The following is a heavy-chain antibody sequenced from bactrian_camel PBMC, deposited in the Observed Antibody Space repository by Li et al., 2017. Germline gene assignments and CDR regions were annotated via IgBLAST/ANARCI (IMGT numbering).Heavy chain of an antibody. CDR3: AGGAVWPYSDYPG. Sequence: HVQLVESGGGLVQPGGSLRLSCAASGFTFTTYAMHWVRQAPGKGLEWVSAINSGGGSTFYADHVKGRFTISRDNAKNTLYLQLDSLKTEDTAMYYCAGGAVWPYSDYPGWGQGTQVTVS. J-gene: IGHJ4*01. CDR1: GFTFTTYA. D-gene: IGHD4*01. V-gene: IGHV3S1*01. CDR2: INSGGGST.